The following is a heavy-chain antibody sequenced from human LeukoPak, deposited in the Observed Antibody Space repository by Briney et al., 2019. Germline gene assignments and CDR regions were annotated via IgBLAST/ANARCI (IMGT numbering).Heavy chain of an antibody. Sequence: PGGSLRLSCAASGFTFDDYGMSWVRQAPGKGLEWVSGINWNGGSTGYADSVKGRFTISRDNAKNSLYLQMNSLRAEDTAVYYCAREPLGYCSSTSCSFSLDYWGQGTLVTVSS. CDR2: INWNGGST. J-gene: IGHJ4*02. V-gene: IGHV3-20*04. D-gene: IGHD2-2*01. CDR3: AREPLGYCSSTSCSFSLDY. CDR1: GFTFDDYG.